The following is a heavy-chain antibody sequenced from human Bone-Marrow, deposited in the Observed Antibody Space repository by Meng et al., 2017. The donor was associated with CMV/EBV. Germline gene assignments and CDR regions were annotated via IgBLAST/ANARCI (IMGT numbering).Heavy chain of an antibody. V-gene: IGHV3-48*04. D-gene: IGHD3-3*01. CDR3: ARDQDDDFWSGFPDTFDV. CDR1: GFTFSSYS. CDR2: ITSSGDII. Sequence: GESLKISCAASGFTFSSYSMNWVRQAPGKGLEWISYITSSGDIIYYADSVKGRFTISRDNAKNSLYLQMNSLRVEDTAVYYCARDQDDDFWSGFPDTFDVWGQGTRVTGSS. J-gene: IGHJ3*01.